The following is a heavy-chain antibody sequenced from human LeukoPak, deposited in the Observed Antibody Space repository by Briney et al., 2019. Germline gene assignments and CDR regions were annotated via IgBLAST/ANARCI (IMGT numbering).Heavy chain of an antibody. J-gene: IGHJ4*02. V-gene: IGHV3-23*01. CDR1: GFTVSSNY. CDR2: ISGSGGST. Sequence: GGSLRLSCAASGFTVSSNYMSWVRQAPGKGLEWVSAISGSGGSTYYADSVKGRFTISRDNSKNTLYLQMNSLRAEDTAVYYCAKVASSGWNDFDYWGQGTLVTVSS. D-gene: IGHD6-19*01. CDR3: AKVASSGWNDFDY.